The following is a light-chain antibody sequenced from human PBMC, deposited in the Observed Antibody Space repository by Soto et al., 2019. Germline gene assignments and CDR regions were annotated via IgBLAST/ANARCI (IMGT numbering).Light chain of an antibody. V-gene: IGKV3-11*01. J-gene: IGKJ4*01. Sequence: EIVLTQSPASLSLTPGERATLSCRASQSVSSSLAWYQQKPGQAPRLLIFDASKRATGIPARFSGGGSGTDFTLTISSLEPEDFAVYYCQQRNNWLTFGGGTKVEIK. CDR2: DAS. CDR3: QQRNNWLT. CDR1: QSVSSS.